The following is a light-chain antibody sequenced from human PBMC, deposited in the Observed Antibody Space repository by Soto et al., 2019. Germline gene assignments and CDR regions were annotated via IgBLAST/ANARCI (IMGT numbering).Light chain of an antibody. CDR1: SSDVGSYNY. Sequence: SVLTQPPSASGSPGQSVTISCTGTSSDVGSYNYVSWYQHHPGKAPKVMIYEVNKRPSGVPDRFSGSKSGNTASLTVSGLQAEDEADYYCGSYADSNNYVFGTGTKLTVL. CDR3: GSYADSNNYV. CDR2: EVN. J-gene: IGLJ1*01. V-gene: IGLV2-8*01.